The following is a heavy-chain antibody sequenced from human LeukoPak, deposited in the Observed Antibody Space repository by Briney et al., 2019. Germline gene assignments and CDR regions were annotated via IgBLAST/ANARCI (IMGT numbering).Heavy chain of an antibody. CDR3: ARDPGYYDSSGYYIAVFDY. J-gene: IGHJ4*02. CDR2: ISSSSSYI. Sequence: GSLRLSCAASGFTFSSYSMNWVRQAPGKGLEWVSSISSSSSYIYYADPVKGRFTISRDNPKNSLYLQMNSLRAEDTAVYYCARDPGYYDSSGYYIAVFDYWGQGTLVTVSS. D-gene: IGHD3-22*01. V-gene: IGHV3-21*01. CDR1: GFTFSSYS.